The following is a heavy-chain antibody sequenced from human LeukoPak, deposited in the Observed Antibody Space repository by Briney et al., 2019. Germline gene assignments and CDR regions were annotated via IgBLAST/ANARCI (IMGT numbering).Heavy chain of an antibody. J-gene: IGHJ4*02. D-gene: IGHD4-17*01. CDR3: ARDEGDYGDYVFDY. CDR1: GFTFSSYA. CDR2: ISSSSSYI. V-gene: IGHV3-21*01. Sequence: SGGSLRLSCAASGFTFSSYAMSWVRQAPGKGLEWVSSISSSSSYIYYADSVKGRFTISRDNAKNSLYLQMNSLRAEDTAVYYCARDEGDYGDYVFDYWGQGTLVTVSS.